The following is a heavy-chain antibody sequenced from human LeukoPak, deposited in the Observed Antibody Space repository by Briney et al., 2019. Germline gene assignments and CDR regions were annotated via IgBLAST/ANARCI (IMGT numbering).Heavy chain of an antibody. V-gene: IGHV3-30*02. CDR3: ARTRLGTSTSFYFDL. Sequence: GGSLRLSCAASEFIFSNYDMHWVRQAPGKGLDWVTLIRYDGRSEYYSAYMQGRFTVSRDNSKNNLYLNMNNLRPEDTAVYYCARTRLGTSTSFYFDLWGQGTLVTVSS. CDR2: IRYDGRSE. CDR1: EFIFSNYD. D-gene: IGHD1-26*01. J-gene: IGHJ4*02.